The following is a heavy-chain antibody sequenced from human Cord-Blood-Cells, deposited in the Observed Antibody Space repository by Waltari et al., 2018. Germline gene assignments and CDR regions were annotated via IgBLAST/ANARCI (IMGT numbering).Heavy chain of an antibody. CDR1: GFTFSSSW. Sequence: EVQLVESGGGLVQPGGSLRLSCAASGFTFSSSWMSWVRQAPGKGLEWVANIKQDGSEKYYVDSVKGRFTISRDNAKNSLYLQMNSLRAEDTAVYYCARDYSGSYWGQGTLVTVSS. V-gene: IGHV3-7*01. D-gene: IGHD1-26*01. CDR3: ARDYSGSY. CDR2: IKQDGSEK. J-gene: IGHJ4*02.